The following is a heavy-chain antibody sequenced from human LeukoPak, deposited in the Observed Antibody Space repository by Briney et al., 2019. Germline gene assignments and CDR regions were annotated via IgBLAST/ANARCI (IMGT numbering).Heavy chain of an antibody. D-gene: IGHD6-6*01. CDR3: ARTNSPGQLRSMDV. CDR1: GGTFSSYA. CDR2: IIPILGTA. J-gene: IGHJ6*03. V-gene: IGHV1-69*13. Sequence: GASVKVSCKASGGTFSSYAISWVRQAPGPGLEWMGGIIPILGTANYAQKFQGRVTITADESTSTAYMELSSLRSEDTAIYYCARTNSPGQLRSMDVWGKGTTVTVSS.